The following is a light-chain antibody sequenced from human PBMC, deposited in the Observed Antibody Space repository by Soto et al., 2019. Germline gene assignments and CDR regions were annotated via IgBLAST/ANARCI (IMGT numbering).Light chain of an antibody. CDR1: TSDVGGFDS. CDR2: EVS. V-gene: IGLV2-14*01. Sequence: QSVLTQPASVSGSPGQSITISCTATTSDVGGFDSVSWYQQHPGTAPRVIIYEVSNRPSGVSYRFSGSKSANTASLTISGLQADDEADYYCSSYTSSSTYVFGTGTKLTVL. J-gene: IGLJ1*01. CDR3: SSYTSSSTYV.